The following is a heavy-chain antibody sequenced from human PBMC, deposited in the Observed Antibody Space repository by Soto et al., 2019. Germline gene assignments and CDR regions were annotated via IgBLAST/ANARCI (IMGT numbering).Heavy chain of an antibody. D-gene: IGHD3-10*01. V-gene: IGHV1-69*12. Sequence: QVQLVQSGAEVKKPGSSVKVSCKASGGSFSSYVISWVRQAPGQGLEWMGGIIPNFETTNYAQKFQGRVRITADESXXTXYXXLSSLRSEDTAVYYCARGRRTYGSGSTYYYYAMDAWGQGTTVTVSS. CDR2: IIPNFETT. J-gene: IGHJ6*02. CDR1: GGSFSSYV. CDR3: ARGRRTYGSGSTYYYYAMDA.